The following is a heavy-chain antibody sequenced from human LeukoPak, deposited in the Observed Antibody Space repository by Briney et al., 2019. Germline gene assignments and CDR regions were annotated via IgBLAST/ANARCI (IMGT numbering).Heavy chain of an antibody. V-gene: IGHV3-74*01. J-gene: IGHJ4*02. CDR1: GFTFSGHW. CDR3: ARVPGGYCSSTSCYFDY. CDR2: INNEGDST. Sequence: GGSLRLSCAASGFTFSGHWMHWVRQAPGKGLVWVSRINNEGDSTVYADSVKGRFTISRDNAKSTLYLQMNSLRADDTAVYYCARVPGGYCSSTSCYFDYWGQGTLVTVSS. D-gene: IGHD2-2*01.